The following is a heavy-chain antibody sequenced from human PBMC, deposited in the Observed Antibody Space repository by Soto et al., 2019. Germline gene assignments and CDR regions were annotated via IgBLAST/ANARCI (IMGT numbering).Heavy chain of an antibody. CDR3: AKELKYYYDSSGYYYY. D-gene: IGHD3-22*01. V-gene: IGHV3-23*04. J-gene: IGHJ4*02. CDR1: GFTFSNYA. CDR2: ISGSGGST. Sequence: EVQLVESGGGLVQPGGSLRLSCAASGFTFSNYAMSWVRLAPGKGLEWVSAISGSGGSTYYADSVKGRFTISRDNSKNTLYLQMNSLRAEDTAVYYCAKELKYYYDSSGYYYYWGQGTLVTVSS.